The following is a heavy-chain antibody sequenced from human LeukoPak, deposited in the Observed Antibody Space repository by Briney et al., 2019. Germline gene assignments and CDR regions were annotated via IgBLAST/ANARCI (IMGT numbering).Heavy chain of an antibody. V-gene: IGHV3-7*03. CDR2: IKHDGSEK. CDR3: ARGSFDWRPLDC. J-gene: IGHJ4*02. CDR1: GFTFSSHW. D-gene: IGHD3-9*01. Sequence: SGGSLRLSCAGSGFTFSSHWMTWVRQTPGKGLEWVASIKHDGSEKNYVDSVKGRFTISRDNAKNSLYVEMNNLRGEDTAVYYCARGSFDWRPLDCWGQGTLVTVSS.